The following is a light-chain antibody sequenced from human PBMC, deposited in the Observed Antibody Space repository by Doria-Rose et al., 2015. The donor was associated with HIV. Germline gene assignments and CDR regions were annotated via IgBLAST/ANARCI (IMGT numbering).Light chain of an antibody. V-gene: IGKV3-20*01. CDR3: HQYGTSWT. J-gene: IGKJ1*01. CDR1: QSFSSTY. Sequence: TQPPGTLSLSPGERATLSCRASQSFSSTYLAWYRQKPGQAPSLLIYDGSTRATGIPDRFSASGSGTDFTLTINRLEPEDFALYYCHQYGTSWTFGQGTKVEI. CDR2: DGS.